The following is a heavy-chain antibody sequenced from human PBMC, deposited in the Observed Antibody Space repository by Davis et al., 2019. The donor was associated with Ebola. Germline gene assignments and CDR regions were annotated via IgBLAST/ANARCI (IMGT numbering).Heavy chain of an antibody. V-gene: IGHV3-74*01. D-gene: IGHD3-3*01. CDR3: ARDYYDFWSGYIDAFDI. Sequence: HTGGSLRLSCAASGFTFSSYWMHWVRQAPGKGLVWVSRINSDGSSTSYADSVKGRSTISRDNAKNTLYLQMNSLGAEDTAVYYCARDYYDFWSGYIDAFDIWGQGTMVTVSS. CDR2: INSDGSST. J-gene: IGHJ3*02. CDR1: GFTFSSYW.